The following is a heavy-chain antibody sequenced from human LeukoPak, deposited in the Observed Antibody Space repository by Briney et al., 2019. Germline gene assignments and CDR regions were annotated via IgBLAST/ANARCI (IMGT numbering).Heavy chain of an antibody. CDR1: GYTFTGYY. D-gene: IGHD6-13*01. CDR3: ARDISAAGDAHWFDP. V-gene: IGHV1-2*02. J-gene: IGHJ5*02. Sequence: ASVKVSCKASGYTFTGYYMHWVRQAPGQGLEWMGWINPNSGGTNYAQKFQGRVTMTRDTSISTAYMELSRLRSDDTAVYYCARDISAAGDAHWFDPWGQGTLVTVSS. CDR2: INPNSGGT.